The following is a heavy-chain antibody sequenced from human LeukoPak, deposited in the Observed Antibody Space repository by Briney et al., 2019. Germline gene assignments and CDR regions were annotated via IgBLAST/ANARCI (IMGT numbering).Heavy chain of an antibody. D-gene: IGHD6-19*01. J-gene: IGHJ4*02. CDR2: ISSSGSTI. Sequence: GGPLRLSCAASGFTFSDYYMSWIRQAPGKGLEWVSYISSSGSTIYYADSVKGRFTISRDNAKNSLYLQMNSLRAEDTAVYYCARQNHSYSSGWYYFDYWGQGTLVTVSS. V-gene: IGHV3-11*01. CDR3: ARQNHSYSSGWYYFDY. CDR1: GFTFSDYY.